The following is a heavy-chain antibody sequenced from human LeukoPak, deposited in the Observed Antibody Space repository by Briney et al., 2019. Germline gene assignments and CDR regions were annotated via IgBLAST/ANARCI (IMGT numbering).Heavy chain of an antibody. CDR1: GGSISSGGYS. CDR3: ARADSRGPPDY. Sequence: SDTLSLTCAVSGGSISSGGYSWSWIRQPPGEGLEWIGCIYHSGSTYYNPSLKSRVTISVDRSKNQFSLKLSSVTAADTAVYYCARADSRGPPDYWGKGTLVT. J-gene: IGHJ4*02. V-gene: IGHV4-30-2*01. D-gene: IGHD6-19*01. CDR2: IYHSGST.